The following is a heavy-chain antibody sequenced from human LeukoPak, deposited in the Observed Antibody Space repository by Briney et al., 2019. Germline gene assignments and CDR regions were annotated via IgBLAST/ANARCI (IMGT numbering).Heavy chain of an antibody. V-gene: IGHV3-74*01. CDR3: IRDFRSADL. CDR2: IYVDGRTT. J-gene: IGHJ5*02. Sequence: PGGSFRPSCVASGFTFSNYWMHWVRQPPGKGLVWVSRIYVDGRTTNYADSVKGRFTISRDNAKNTVYLEMNSLSVEDTATYYCIRDFRSADLWGQGTLVTVTS. CDR1: GFTFSNYW.